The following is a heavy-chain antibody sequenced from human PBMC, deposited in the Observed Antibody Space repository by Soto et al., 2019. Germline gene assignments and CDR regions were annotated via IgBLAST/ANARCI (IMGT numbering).Heavy chain of an antibody. V-gene: IGHV1-46*01. CDR2: IHYSGATP. J-gene: IGHJ5*02. Sequence: ASVKVSCKASGYTFTNYYMHWVRQAPGQGLEWMGVIHYSGATPTYAQKFQGRVTMARDTSTSTVYVELSSLTSADTAVYYCARDLLRVTEPGTRFDPWGQGTLVTVSS. CDR3: ARDLLRVTEPGTRFDP. CDR1: GYTFTNYY. D-gene: IGHD1-1*01.